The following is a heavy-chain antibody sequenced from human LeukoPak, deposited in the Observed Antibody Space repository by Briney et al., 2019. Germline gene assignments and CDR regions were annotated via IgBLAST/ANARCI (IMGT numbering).Heavy chain of an antibody. Sequence: GGSPRLSCAASGFTFSDYYMSWIRQAPGKGLEWVSYISSSGSTIYYADSVKGRFTISRDNAKNSLYLQMNSLRAEDTAVYYCARAVIVGATYAFDIWGQGTMVTVSS. D-gene: IGHD1-26*01. V-gene: IGHV3-11*04. J-gene: IGHJ3*02. CDR1: GFTFSDYY. CDR2: ISSSGSTI. CDR3: ARAVIVGATYAFDI.